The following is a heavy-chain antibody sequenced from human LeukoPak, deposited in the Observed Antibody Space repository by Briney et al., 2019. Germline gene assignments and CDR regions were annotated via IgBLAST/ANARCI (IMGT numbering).Heavy chain of an antibody. J-gene: IGHJ5*02. Sequence: GESLKISCKGSGHNFTNNWIGWVRQMPRKGLEWMGIIWPGDSDTRYNPSFQGHVSISADPSINTAYLQWSSLEASDTAMYYCARGNWARWFDPWGQGTLVTVSS. CDR3: ARGNWARWFDP. D-gene: IGHD7-27*01. V-gene: IGHV5-51*01. CDR2: IWPGDSDT. CDR1: GHNFTNNW.